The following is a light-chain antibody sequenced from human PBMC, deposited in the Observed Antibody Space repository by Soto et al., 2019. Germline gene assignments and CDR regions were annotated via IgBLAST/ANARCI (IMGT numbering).Light chain of an antibody. J-gene: IGKJ1*01. CDR3: MQPLQTTWT. Sequence: EIVMTQSPVSLPVTPGEPASISCSSSQSLLHSNGYHYLDWYLQKPGQSPQLLIYLGSIRAPGVPDRFSGSGSGTAFTLTISRVEAEDVGVYYCMQPLQTTWTFGRGTKVDIK. CDR2: LGS. CDR1: QSLLHSNGYHY. V-gene: IGKV2-28*01.